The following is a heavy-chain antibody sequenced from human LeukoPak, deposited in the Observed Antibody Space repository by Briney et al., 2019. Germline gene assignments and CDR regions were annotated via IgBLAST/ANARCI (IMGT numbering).Heavy chain of an antibody. CDR2: INPNSGGT. Sequence: GASVKVSCKASGYTFTGYYMHWVRQAPGQGLEWMGRINPNSGGTNYAQKFQGRVTMTRDTSISTAYMELSRLRSDDTVVYYCARVYDSSGYYDYWGQGTLVTVSS. CDR3: ARVYDSSGYYDY. D-gene: IGHD3-22*01. J-gene: IGHJ4*02. V-gene: IGHV1-2*05. CDR1: GYTFTGYY.